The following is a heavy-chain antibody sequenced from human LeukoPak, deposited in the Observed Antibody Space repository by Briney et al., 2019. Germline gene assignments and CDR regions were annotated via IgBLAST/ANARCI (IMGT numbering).Heavy chain of an antibody. CDR3: AKGSSSGDYGGYYFDY. CDR2: VSGDGGST. D-gene: IGHD4-17*01. Sequence: GSLRLSCVASGFTFSTYALTWVRQAPGKGLGWASAVSGDGGSTYYADSVRGRFTISRANSKNTLYLQMNSLKAEDTAVYYCAKGSSSGDYGGYYFDYWGQGTLVTVSS. J-gene: IGHJ4*02. CDR1: GFTFSTYA. V-gene: IGHV3-23*01.